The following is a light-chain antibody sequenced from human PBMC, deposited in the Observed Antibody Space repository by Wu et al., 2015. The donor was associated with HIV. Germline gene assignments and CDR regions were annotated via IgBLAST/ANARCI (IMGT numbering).Light chain of an antibody. J-gene: IGKJ1*01. Sequence: EIVLTQSPGTLSLSPGERATLSCRASQSVSSNYLAWYQQKPGQAPRLVIYGVSSRATGIPDRFSGSGSGTDFTLTISRLEPEDFAVYYCQHRSNWPPWTFGQGTKVEIK. CDR2: GVS. CDR1: QSVSSNY. V-gene: IGKV3D-20*02. CDR3: QHRSNWPPWT.